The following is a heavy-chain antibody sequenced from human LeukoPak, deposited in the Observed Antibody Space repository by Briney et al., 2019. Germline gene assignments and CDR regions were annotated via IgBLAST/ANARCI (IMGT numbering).Heavy chain of an antibody. CDR3: ARDGLYYYDSSGYPKPFDY. Sequence: GGSLRLSCAASGFTFSSYSMNWVRQAPGKGLEWVSSISSSSSYIYYADSVKGRFTISRDNAKNSLYLQMNSLRAEDTAVYYCARDGLYYYDSSGYPKPFDYWGQGTPVTVSS. CDR1: GFTFSSYS. D-gene: IGHD3-22*01. V-gene: IGHV3-21*01. J-gene: IGHJ4*02. CDR2: ISSSSSYI.